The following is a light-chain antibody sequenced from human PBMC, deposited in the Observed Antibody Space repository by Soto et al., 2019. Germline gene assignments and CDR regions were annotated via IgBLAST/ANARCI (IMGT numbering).Light chain of an antibody. J-gene: IGKJ5*01. CDR1: QSVSNN. CDR2: GAS. CDR3: QQYNNWPRIT. V-gene: IGKV3-15*01. Sequence: EIVMTQSPATLSVSPGERATLSCGASQSVSNNLAWYQQKPGQAPRLLIFGASTRATGIPARFSGSGSGTEFTLTISSLQSEDFAVYYCQQYNNWPRITFGQGTRLEIK.